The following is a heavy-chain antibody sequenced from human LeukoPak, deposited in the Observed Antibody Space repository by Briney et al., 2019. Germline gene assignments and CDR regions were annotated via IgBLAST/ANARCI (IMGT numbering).Heavy chain of an antibody. Sequence: PSETLSLTCAVYGGSFSGYYWSWIRQPPGKGLEWIGEINHSGSTNYNPSLKSRVTISVDTSKNQFSLKLSSVTAADTAVYYCARRKAWLVRDVRHYYYMDVWGKGTTVTVSS. V-gene: IGHV4-34*01. CDR1: GGSFSGYY. CDR3: ARRKAWLVRDVRHYYYMDV. D-gene: IGHD6-19*01. J-gene: IGHJ6*03. CDR2: INHSGST.